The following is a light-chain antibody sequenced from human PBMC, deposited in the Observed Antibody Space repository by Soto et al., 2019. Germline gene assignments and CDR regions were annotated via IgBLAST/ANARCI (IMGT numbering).Light chain of an antibody. CDR1: QSVSSSY. J-gene: IGKJ1*01. CDR3: QQYGSYPVT. CDR2: VAS. Sequence: EIVLTQSPGTLSLSPGERATLSCRASQSVSSSYLAWFQQKSGQAPRLLIYVASSRATGIPDRFSGSGSGTDFTLTIIRLEPEDFAVYYCQQYGSYPVTFGRGTKVEIK. V-gene: IGKV3-20*01.